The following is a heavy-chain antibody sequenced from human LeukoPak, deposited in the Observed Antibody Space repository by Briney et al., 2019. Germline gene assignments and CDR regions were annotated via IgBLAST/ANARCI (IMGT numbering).Heavy chain of an antibody. CDR3: ARDGYSDISGFSPLDY. CDR2: VSHDGGLK. D-gene: IGHD3-22*01. J-gene: IGHJ4*02. Sequence: GGSLRVSCEASGFIFSTYAIHWVRQTPGKGLEWVAVVSHDGGLKYHADSVKGRFNIARDNSKNTVYLEMNSLRADDTAIYYCARDGYSDISGFSPLDYWGQGNLVTVSS. V-gene: IGHV3-30*04. CDR1: GFIFSTYA.